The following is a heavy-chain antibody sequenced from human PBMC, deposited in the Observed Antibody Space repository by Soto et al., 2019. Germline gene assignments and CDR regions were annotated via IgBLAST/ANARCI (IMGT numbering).Heavy chain of an antibody. J-gene: IGHJ6*02. CDR1: GYSFTSYW. V-gene: IGHV5-10-1*01. D-gene: IGHD1-1*01. CDR2: IDPSDSYT. CDR3: ASNDRNYYGMDV. Sequence: GESLKISCKGSGYSFTSYWISWVRQMPGKGLEWMGRIDPSDSYTNYSPSLQGHVTISADKSISTAYLQWSSLKASDTAMYYCASNDRNYYGMDVWGQGTTVTVSS.